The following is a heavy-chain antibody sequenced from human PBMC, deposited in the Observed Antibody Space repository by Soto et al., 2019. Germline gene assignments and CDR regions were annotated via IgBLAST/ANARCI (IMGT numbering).Heavy chain of an antibody. V-gene: IGHV4-34*01. CDR3: ARGIVGAHGTFDY. J-gene: IGHJ4*02. CDR2: INHRGTT. Sequence: SETLSLTCAVHGGSFSGFYWSWIRQPPGKGLEWIGEINHRGTTTYNPSLKSRATISVDTSKNQFSLKLSSVTAADTAVYYCARGIVGAHGTFDYWGQGTLVTSPQ. D-gene: IGHD1-26*01. CDR1: GGSFSGFY.